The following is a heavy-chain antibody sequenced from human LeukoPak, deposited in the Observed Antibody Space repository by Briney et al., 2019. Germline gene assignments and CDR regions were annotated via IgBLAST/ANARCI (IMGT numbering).Heavy chain of an antibody. D-gene: IGHD6-6*01. CDR3: ARSYSSSSLWFDP. CDR2: IYTSGST. J-gene: IGHJ5*02. V-gene: IGHV4-4*09. CDR1: GGSISSYY. Sequence: SETLSLTCTVSGGSISSYYWSWIRQPPGKGLEWIGYIYTSGSTNYDPSLKSRVTISVDTSKNQFSLKLSSVTAADTAVYYCARSYSSSSLWFDPWGQGTLVTVSS.